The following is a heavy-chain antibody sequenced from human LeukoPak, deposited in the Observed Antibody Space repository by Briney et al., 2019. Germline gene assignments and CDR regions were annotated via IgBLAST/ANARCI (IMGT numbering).Heavy chain of an antibody. V-gene: IGHV1-18*01. CDR2: ISAYNGNT. CDR3: ARDDLTSSASKNSFDP. Sequence: ASVKVSCKASGYTFTSYGISWVRQAPGQGLEWMGWISAYNGNTNYAQKLQGRVTMTTDTSTSTAYMELRSLRSDDTAVYYCARDDLTSSASKNSFDPWGQGTLVTVSS. J-gene: IGHJ5*02. D-gene: IGHD2-2*01. CDR1: GYTFTSYG.